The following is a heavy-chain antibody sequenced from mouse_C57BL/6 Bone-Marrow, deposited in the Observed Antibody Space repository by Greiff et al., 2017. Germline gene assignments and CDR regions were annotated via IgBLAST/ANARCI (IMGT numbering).Heavy chain of an antibody. V-gene: IGHV5-6*01. J-gene: IGHJ2*01. CDR2: ISSGGSYT. D-gene: IGHD1-1*01. CDR1: GFTFSSYG. Sequence: VQRVQSGGDLVKPGGSLKLSCAASGFTFSSYGMSWVRQTPDQRLEWVATISSGGSYTYYPDNVKGRFPISTDNANNTPYLQMSSLKSEDTAMYYCARLYYDSIYGYWGQGTTLTVSS. CDR3: ARLYYDSIYGY.